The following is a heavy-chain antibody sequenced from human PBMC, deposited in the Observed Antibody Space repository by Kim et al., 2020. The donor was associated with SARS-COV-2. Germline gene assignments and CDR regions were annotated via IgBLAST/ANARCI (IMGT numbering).Heavy chain of an antibody. CDR3: ARGGNYDFWGGNHYYLPMDV. Sequence: GGSLRLSCAASGFKFNSYAMYWVRQAPGKGLEWVAIISYDGSNKYDADSVKGRFTISRDNSKNTLYLEMNSLRAEDTAVYYCARGGNYDFWGGNHYYLPMDVWGQGTTVTVSS. J-gene: IGHJ6*02. D-gene: IGHD3-3*01. V-gene: IGHV3-30*04. CDR2: ISYDGSNK. CDR1: GFKFNSYA.